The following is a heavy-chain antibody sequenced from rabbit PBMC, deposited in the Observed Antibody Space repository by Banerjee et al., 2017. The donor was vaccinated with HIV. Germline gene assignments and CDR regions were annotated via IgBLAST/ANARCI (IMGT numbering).Heavy chain of an antibody. V-gene: IGHV1S40*01. CDR2: IYAGSSGTT. CDR1: GLSFSNLHY. J-gene: IGHJ4*01. Sequence: QSLEESGGDLVKPGASLTLTCTASGLSFSNLHYIYWVRQAPGKGLEWIACIYAGSSGTTYYATWAKGRFTISKTSSTTVTLQMTSLTAADTATYFCASDIYGYGAFNLWGPGTLVTVS. D-gene: IGHD6-1*01. CDR3: ASDIYGYGAFNL.